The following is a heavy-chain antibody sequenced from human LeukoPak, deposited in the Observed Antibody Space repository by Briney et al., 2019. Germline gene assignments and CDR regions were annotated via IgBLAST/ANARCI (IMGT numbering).Heavy chain of an antibody. D-gene: IGHD7-27*01. CDR2: IYYSGST. J-gene: IGHJ5*02. V-gene: IGHV4-59*02. CDR1: GGSVSSYY. CDR3: AREYKMNNWGYSWFDP. Sequence: SETLSLTCTVSGGSVSSYYWSWIRQPPGKGLEWIGYIYYSGSTNYNPSLKSRVTISVDTSKNQFSLKLSSVTAADTAVYYCAREYKMNNWGYSWFDPWGQGTLVTVSS.